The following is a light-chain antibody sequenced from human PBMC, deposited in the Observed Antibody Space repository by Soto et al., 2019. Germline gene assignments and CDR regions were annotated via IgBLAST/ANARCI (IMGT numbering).Light chain of an antibody. J-gene: IGKJ4*01. CDR3: QQRSNWPPLT. Sequence: EIVLTRSPGALSLSPGERATLSCRARQIVTSSYLAWHQQKPGQAPRLLIYDASNRATGIPARFSGSGSGTDFTLTISSLEPEDFAVYYCQQRSNWPPLTFGGGTKVDIK. CDR1: QIVTSSY. CDR2: DAS. V-gene: IGKV3-11*01.